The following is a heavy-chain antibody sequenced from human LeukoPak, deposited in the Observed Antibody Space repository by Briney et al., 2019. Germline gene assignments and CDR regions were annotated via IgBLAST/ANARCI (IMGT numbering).Heavy chain of an antibody. J-gene: IGHJ4*02. CDR1: GYTFPSYG. CDR2: VSASNGNT. Sequence: ESSVKASCKASGYTFPSYGISWVRQAPGHHLEWMGWVSASNGNTDYAQKLQGRDTMTTDTSTSTAYMELRSLRSDDTAVYYCARGAYYYDSSGYNDYWGQGTLVTVSS. CDR3: ARGAYYYDSSGYNDY. V-gene: IGHV1-18*01. D-gene: IGHD3-22*01.